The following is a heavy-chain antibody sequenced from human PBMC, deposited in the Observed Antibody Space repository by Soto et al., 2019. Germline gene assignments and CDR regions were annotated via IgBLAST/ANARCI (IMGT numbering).Heavy chain of an antibody. CDR2: IYHSGST. CDR3: ARKSYYSSGSFDP. V-gene: IGHV4-4*02. J-gene: IGHJ5*02. Sequence: QVQLQESGPGLVKPSGTLSLTCAVSGGSISSSNWWNWVRQPPGKGLEWIGEIYHSGSTNYNTSLKSRVTISVDKSKNQFSLRLTSVTAADTAVYYCARKSYYSSGSFDPWGKGTLVTVSS. D-gene: IGHD3-10*01. CDR1: GGSISSSNW.